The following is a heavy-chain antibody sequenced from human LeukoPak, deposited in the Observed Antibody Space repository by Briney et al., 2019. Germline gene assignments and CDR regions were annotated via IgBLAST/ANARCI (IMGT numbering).Heavy chain of an antibody. CDR2: ISGSGNTL. J-gene: IGHJ5*02. D-gene: IGHD5-18*01. CDR1: GFPFSDYY. Sequence: GGSLRLPCAASGFPFSDYYMNWIRQAPGKGLEWLSYISGSGNTLYYADSVRGRFTISRDNAKNSLYLQMNSLRAEDTAVYYCARGRIQLWLPHPWGQGTLVTVSS. CDR3: ARGRIQLWLPHP. V-gene: IGHV3-11*01.